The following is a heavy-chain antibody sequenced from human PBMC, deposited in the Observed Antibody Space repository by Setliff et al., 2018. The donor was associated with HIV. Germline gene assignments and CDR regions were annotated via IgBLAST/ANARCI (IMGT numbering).Heavy chain of an antibody. V-gene: IGHV4-61*09. Sequence: KTSETLSLTCTVSGDSINTDVVSWNWIRQPAGKGLEWIGHIYLTGNTNYNPSLKSRVTISLDSSKSQFSLMMTSLTTADTAVYYCAREGTWESYFDAWGQGLLVTVSS. CDR3: AREGTWESYFDA. CDR1: GDSINTDVVS. CDR2: IYLTGNT. J-gene: IGHJ4*02. D-gene: IGHD1-26*01.